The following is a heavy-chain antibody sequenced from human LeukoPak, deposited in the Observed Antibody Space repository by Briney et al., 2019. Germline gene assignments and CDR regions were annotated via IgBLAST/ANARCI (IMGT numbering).Heavy chain of an antibody. V-gene: IGHV1-3*01. CDR2: INAGNGNT. D-gene: IGHD2-21*02. Sequence: GASVKVSCKASGYTFTGYAMHWVRQAPGQRLEWMGWINAGNGNTNYAQKLQGRVTMTTDTSTSTAYMELRSLRSDDTAVYYCARAPSIVVVTVIPNFDYWGQGTLVTVSS. CDR3: ARAPSIVVVTVIPNFDY. CDR1: GYTFTGYA. J-gene: IGHJ4*02.